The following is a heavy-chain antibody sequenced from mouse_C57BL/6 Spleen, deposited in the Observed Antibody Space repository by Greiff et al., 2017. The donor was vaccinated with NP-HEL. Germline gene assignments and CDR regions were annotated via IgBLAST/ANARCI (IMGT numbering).Heavy chain of an antibody. D-gene: IGHD2-4*01. Sequence: EVKLQESGPGLVKPSQSLSLTCSVTGYSITSGYYWNWIRQFPGNKLEWMGYISYDGSNNYNPSLKNRISITRDTSKNQFFLKLNSVTTEDTATYYCARAPYDYGGFAYWGQGTLVTVSA. J-gene: IGHJ3*01. CDR3: ARAPYDYGGFAY. V-gene: IGHV3-6*01. CDR2: ISYDGSN. CDR1: GYSITSGYY.